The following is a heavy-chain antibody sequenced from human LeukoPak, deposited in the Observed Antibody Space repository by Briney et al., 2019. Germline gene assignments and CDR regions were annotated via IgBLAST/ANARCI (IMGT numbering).Heavy chain of an antibody. D-gene: IGHD6-19*01. V-gene: IGHV4-59*01. J-gene: IGHJ4*02. CDR2: SYYSGST. CDR3: ARVRYSSGWYDGLDY. CDR1: RGSIISYF. Sequence: SGTLSVTCLVSRGSIISYFWCSHRPPPGKGLAWVGYSYYSGSTNYNPSLKSRVTISVDTSKNQFSLKLSSVTAADTAVYYCARVRYSSGWYDGLDYWGQRTLVTVSS.